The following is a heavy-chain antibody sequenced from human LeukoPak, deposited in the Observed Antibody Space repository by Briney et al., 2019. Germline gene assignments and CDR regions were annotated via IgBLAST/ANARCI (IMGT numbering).Heavy chain of an antibody. CDR1: GGSISSYY. J-gene: IGHJ4*02. Sequence: SETLSLTCTVSGGSISSYYWSWIRQPPGKGLEWIGYIYYSGSTNYNPSLKSRVTISVDTSKSQFSLKLSSVTAADTAVYYCAREIYCSGGSCSAFDYWGQGTLVTVSS. V-gene: IGHV4-59*01. D-gene: IGHD2-15*01. CDR2: IYYSGST. CDR3: AREIYCSGGSCSAFDY.